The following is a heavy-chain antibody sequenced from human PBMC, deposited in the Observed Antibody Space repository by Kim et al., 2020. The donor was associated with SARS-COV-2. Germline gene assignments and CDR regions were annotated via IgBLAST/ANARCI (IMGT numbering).Heavy chain of an antibody. CDR2: VYYSGSS. Sequence: SETLSLTCTVSGGSISSSSYYWGWILQPPGKGLEWIGSVYYSGSSYYNPSLKSRVTISVDTSKKQFSLKLSSVIAADTAVYYCARDYYGSGNGFDLWGRGTLVTVSS. D-gene: IGHD3-10*01. CDR3: ARDYYGSGNGFDL. J-gene: IGHJ2*01. CDR1: GGSISSSSYY. V-gene: IGHV4-39*07.